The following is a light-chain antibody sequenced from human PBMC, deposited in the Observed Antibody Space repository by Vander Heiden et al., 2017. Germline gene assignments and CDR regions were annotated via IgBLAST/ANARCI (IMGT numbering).Light chain of an antibody. J-gene: IGKJ1*01. CDR1: QSVSSN. V-gene: IGKV3-15*01. CDR3: QQYNNWPRR. Sequence: EIVMTQSPATLSVSPGARATLSCRASQSVSSNVAWYQQKPGQAPRLLIYGASTRATDIPARFSGSGFGTEFTLTISSLQSEDFAVYYCQQYNNWPRRFGQGTKVEIK. CDR2: GAS.